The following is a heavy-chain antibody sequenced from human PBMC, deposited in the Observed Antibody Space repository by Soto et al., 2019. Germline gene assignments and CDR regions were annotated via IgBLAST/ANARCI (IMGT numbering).Heavy chain of an antibody. CDR2: IYRTGST. CDR3: ASRDPGTSVDY. Sequence: LXLTCAASRVSFTSNHWWTWVRQPPGQGLEWIGEIYRTGSTNYNPSLKRRVTISLDKSENQFSLKVTSLTAADTAVYYCASRDPGTSVDYWGQGTLVTVYS. J-gene: IGHJ4*02. CDR1: RVSFTSNHW. D-gene: IGHD1-7*01. V-gene: IGHV4-4*02.